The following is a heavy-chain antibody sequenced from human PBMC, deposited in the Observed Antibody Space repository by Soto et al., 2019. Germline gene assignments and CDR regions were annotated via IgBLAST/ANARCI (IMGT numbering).Heavy chain of an antibody. CDR1: GGSITSYH. CDR3: ARAYRINGWSDYFFDY. J-gene: IGHJ4*02. Sequence: SETLSLTCIVSGGSITSYHWSWIRQFPGKGLEWIAYTSYTGFTFYNPSLKSRLTISLDSSKNQFSLRLNSVTAADTAVYFCARAYRINGWSDYFFDYWGQGTLVTVSS. V-gene: IGHV4-59*08. D-gene: IGHD6-19*01. CDR2: TSYTGFT.